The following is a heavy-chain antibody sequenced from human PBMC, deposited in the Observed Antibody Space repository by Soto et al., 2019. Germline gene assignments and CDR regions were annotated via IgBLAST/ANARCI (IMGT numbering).Heavy chain of an antibody. J-gene: IGHJ6*02. CDR2: IYHSGST. D-gene: IGHD6-13*01. CDR1: GGSVLSTNW. Sequence: QVQLQESGPGLVKPSGTLSLSCGVSGGSVLSTNWWTWVRKPPGKGLEWIGEIYHSGSTNYNPSLKGRVTISLDKSKNQFALHLSPMTAADTAVYYCARLYSTRYNSDGLDVWGQGTPVTVS. CDR3: ARLYSTRYNSDGLDV. V-gene: IGHV4-4*02.